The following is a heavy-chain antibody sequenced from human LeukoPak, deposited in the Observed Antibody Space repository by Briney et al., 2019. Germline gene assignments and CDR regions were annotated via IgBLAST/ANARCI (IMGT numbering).Heavy chain of an antibody. J-gene: IGHJ6*02. CDR3: ARDRAGGRFGESYGMDV. D-gene: IGHD3-10*01. CDR2: IYYSGST. V-gene: IGHV4-59*12. CDR1: GGSISSYY. Sequence: SETLSLTCTVSGGSISSYYWSWIRQPPGKGLEWIGYIYYSGSTNYNPSLKSRVTISVDTSKNQFSLKLSSVTAADTAVYYCARDRAGGRFGESYGMDVWGQGTTVTVSS.